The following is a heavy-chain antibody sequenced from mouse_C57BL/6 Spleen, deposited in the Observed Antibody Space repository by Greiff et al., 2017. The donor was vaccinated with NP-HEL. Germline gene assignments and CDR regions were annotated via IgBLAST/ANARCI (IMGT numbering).Heavy chain of an antibody. V-gene: IGHV2-5*01. J-gene: IGHJ1*03. Sequence: VQLQQSGPGLVQPSQSLSITCTVSGFSLTSYGVHWVRQSPGKGLEWLGVIWRGGSTDYNAAFMSRLSITKDNSKSQVFFKMNSLQADDTAIYYCAKNGALTTVVARYFDVWGTGTTVTVSS. CDR2: IWRGGST. CDR1: GFSLTSYG. D-gene: IGHD1-1*01. CDR3: AKNGALTTVVARYFDV.